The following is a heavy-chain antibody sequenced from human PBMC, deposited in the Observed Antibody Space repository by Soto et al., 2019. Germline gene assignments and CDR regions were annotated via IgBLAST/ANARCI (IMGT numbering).Heavy chain of an antibody. J-gene: IGHJ5*02. D-gene: IGHD1-26*01. Sequence: QVQLVESGGGAVHPGRSLTLSCAASGFRFSAFGMHWVRQAPGKGLECVPAVSNDGRSEHYADSVKGRFTISRDNSKNTLSLQMNGLRPDDTALYYCAKTITTPPSEDNIGRGALIDRWGRGARVIVSS. CDR1: GFRFSAFG. CDR2: VSNDGRSE. CDR3: AKTITTPPSEDNIGRGALIDR. V-gene: IGHV3-30*18.